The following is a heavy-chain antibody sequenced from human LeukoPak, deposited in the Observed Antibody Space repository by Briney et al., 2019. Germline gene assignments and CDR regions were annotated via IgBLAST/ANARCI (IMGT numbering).Heavy chain of an antibody. CDR1: GYTFTGYY. V-gene: IGHV1-2*02. J-gene: IGHJ4*02. CDR2: IDPNSGGT. D-gene: IGHD2-2*01. Sequence: ASVKVSCKASGYTFTGYYMHWVRQAPGQGLERMGWIDPNSGGTNYAQKFQGRVTMTRDTSISTAYMELSRLRSDDTAVYYCARGPPYCSSTSCRFFDYWGQGTLVTVSS. CDR3: ARGPPYCSSTSCRFFDY.